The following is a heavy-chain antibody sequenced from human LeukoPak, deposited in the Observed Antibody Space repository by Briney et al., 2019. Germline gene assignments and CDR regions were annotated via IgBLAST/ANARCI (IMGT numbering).Heavy chain of an antibody. CDR3: AREEVTVRSPRYFDY. CDR2: IYHSGST. CDR1: GGSISSGGYS. J-gene: IGHJ4*02. Sequence: SETLSLTCAVSGGSISSGGYSWRWIRQPPGKGLEWIGYIYHSGSTYYNPSLKSRVTISVDTSKNQFSLKLSSVTAADTAVYYCAREEVTVRSPRYFDYWGQGTLVTVSS. V-gene: IGHV4-30-2*01. D-gene: IGHD4-17*01.